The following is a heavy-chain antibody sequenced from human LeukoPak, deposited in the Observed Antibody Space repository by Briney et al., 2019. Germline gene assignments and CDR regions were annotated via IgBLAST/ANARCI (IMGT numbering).Heavy chain of an antibody. V-gene: IGHV1-8*02. CDR2: MNPNSGNT. D-gene: IGHD2-2*02. Sequence: ASVKVSCKASGYTFTGYYIHWVRQAPGQGLEWMGWMNPNSGNTGYAQKFQGRVTMTRNTSISTAYMELSSLRSEDTAVYYCARGSYSDYWGQGTLVTVSS. CDR1: GYTFTGYY. J-gene: IGHJ4*02. CDR3: ARGSYSDY.